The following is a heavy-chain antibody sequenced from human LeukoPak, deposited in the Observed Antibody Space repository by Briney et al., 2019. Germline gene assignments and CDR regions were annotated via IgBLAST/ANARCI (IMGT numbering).Heavy chain of an antibody. D-gene: IGHD6-13*01. CDR3: ARVQPDSSSWYGHAFDI. V-gene: IGHV3-48*03. CDR1: GFTFSSYE. Sequence: GGSLRLSCAASGFTFSSYEVNWVRQAPGKGLEWVSYSTSSGSTKYYADSVKGRFTISRDNAKNSLFLQMSSLRAEDTAVYYCARVQPDSSSWYGHAFDIWGPGTLVTVSS. CDR2: STSSGSTK. J-gene: IGHJ3*02.